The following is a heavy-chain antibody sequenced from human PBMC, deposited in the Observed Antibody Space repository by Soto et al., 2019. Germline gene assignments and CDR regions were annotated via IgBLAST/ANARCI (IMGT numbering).Heavy chain of an antibody. J-gene: IGHJ4*02. CDR1: GFTFSDYY. CDR2: ISSSGSTI. Sequence: PGGPRRLSCAASGFTFSDYYMSWIRQAPGKGLEWVSYISSSGSTIYYADSVKGRFTISRDNAKNSLYMQMNSLRAEDTAVYYCARRYCSGGSCYTNFDYWGQGTLVTVS. D-gene: IGHD2-15*01. V-gene: IGHV3-11*01. CDR3: ARRYCSGGSCYTNFDY.